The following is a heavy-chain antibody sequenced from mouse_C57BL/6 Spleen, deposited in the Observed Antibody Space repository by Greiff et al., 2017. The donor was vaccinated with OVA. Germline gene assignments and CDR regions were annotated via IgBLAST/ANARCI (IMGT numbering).Heavy chain of an antibody. J-gene: IGHJ2*01. CDR1: GFTFSGYY. V-gene: IGHV5-16*01. Sequence: EVKLVESEGGLVQPGSSMKLSCTASGFTFSGYYMAWVRQVPEKGLEWVANINYDGSSTYYLDSLKSRFIISRDNAKNTRYLQMSSLKSEDTATYYCARGFYYGSSYYFDYWGQGTTLTVSS. CDR2: INYDGSST. CDR3: ARGFYYGSSYYFDY. D-gene: IGHD1-1*01.